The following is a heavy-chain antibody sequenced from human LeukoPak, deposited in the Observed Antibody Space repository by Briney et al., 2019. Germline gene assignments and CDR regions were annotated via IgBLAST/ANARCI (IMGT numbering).Heavy chain of an antibody. Sequence: SETLSLTCTVSGGSISSGGYYWSWIQQPPGKGLEWIGYIYHSGSTYYNPSLKSRVTISVDRSKNQFSLKLSSVTAADTAVYYCARELGYWRNWGQGTLVTVSS. D-gene: IGHD2-15*01. CDR2: IYHSGST. CDR1: GGSISSGGYY. V-gene: IGHV4-30-2*01. J-gene: IGHJ4*02. CDR3: ARELGYWRN.